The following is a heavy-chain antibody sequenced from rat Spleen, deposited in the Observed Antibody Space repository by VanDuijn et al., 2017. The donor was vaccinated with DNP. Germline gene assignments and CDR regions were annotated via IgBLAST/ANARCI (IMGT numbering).Heavy chain of an antibody. V-gene: IGHV5-31*01. Sequence: EVQLVESGGGPVQPGRSLKLSCVASGFIFSNYWMTWIRQAPGTVLEWVASISNTGDNTYYSDSVRGRFSLSRDNAKSTLYLQMNSLRSEDTATYYCTRRTEGTFAYWGQGTLVTVSS. D-gene: IGHD1-11*01. CDR2: ISNTGDNT. CDR1: GFIFSNYW. CDR3: TRRTEGTFAY. J-gene: IGHJ3*01.